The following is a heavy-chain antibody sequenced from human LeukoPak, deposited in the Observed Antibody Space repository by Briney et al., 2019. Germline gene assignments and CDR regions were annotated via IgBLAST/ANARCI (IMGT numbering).Heavy chain of an antibody. D-gene: IGHD3-10*01. J-gene: IGHJ3*01. CDR2: IRCDGSHK. Sequence: GGSLRLSCAASGLTFSGYDMSWVRQAPGKGLEWAAVIRCDGSHKYYAGSVKGRFTISRDNSKNTLYLQMNSLRAEDTAVYYCTIYMGFGELLGGETWGQGIMVTASS. CDR1: GLTFSGYD. CDR3: TIYMGFGELLGGET. V-gene: IGHV3-33*01.